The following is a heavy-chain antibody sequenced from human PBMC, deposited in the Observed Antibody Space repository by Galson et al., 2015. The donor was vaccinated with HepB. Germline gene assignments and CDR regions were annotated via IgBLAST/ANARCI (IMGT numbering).Heavy chain of an antibody. CDR1: GFTFSSYA. J-gene: IGHJ3*02. V-gene: IGHV3-23*01. Sequence: SLRLSCAASGFTFSSYAMSWVRQAPGKGLEWVSAISGSGGSTYYADSVKGRFTISRDNSKSTLYLQMNSLRAEDTAVYYCAKTPITMIVVVILGAFDIWGQGTMVTVSS. CDR2: ISGSGGST. CDR3: AKTPITMIVVVILGAFDI. D-gene: IGHD3-22*01.